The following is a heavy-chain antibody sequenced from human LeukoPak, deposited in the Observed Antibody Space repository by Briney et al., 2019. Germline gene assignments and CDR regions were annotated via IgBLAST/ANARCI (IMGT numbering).Heavy chain of an antibody. CDR3: ARGYCSSTSCYLAGDWFDP. CDR2: ISAYNGNT. V-gene: IGHV1-18*01. CDR1: GYTFTSYS. J-gene: IGHJ5*02. Sequence: ASVKVSCKASGYTFTSYSISWVRQAPGQGLEWMGWISAYNGNTNYAQKLQGRVTMTTDTSTSTAYMELRSLRSDDTAVYYCARGYCSSTSCYLAGDWFDPWGQGTLVTVSS. D-gene: IGHD2-2*01.